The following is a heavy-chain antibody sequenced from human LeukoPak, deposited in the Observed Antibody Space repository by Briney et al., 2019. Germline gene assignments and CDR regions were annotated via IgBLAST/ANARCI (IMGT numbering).Heavy chain of an antibody. CDR2: MNPNSGDT. CDR3: ARGDLGGDYYYMDV. CDR1: GDIFSSCE. J-gene: IGHJ6*03. Sequence: GASVKVSCKASGDIFSSCEIMWVRQATGQGLEWMGWMNPNSGDTGYAQKFQGRVTMTRNTAISTAYMELTSLRSEDTAVYYCARGDLGGDYYYMDVWGKGTTVTVSS. V-gene: IGHV1-8*01. D-gene: IGHD2-21*01.